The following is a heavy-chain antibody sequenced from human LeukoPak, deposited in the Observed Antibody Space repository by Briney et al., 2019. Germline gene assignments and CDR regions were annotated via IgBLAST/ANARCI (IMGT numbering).Heavy chain of an antibody. CDR3: ARGPRSSWYWGGGYFDY. D-gene: IGHD6-13*01. CDR2: INHSGSS. J-gene: IGHJ4*02. Sequence: HWEALSLTRTLSGGSMSTYYWSWIRQPPGKGLEWIGEINHSGSSNYKSSLNSRVTISVDTSKNQFSLKLNSVTAADTAVYYCARGPRSSWYWGGGYFDYWGQGTLVTVSS. V-gene: IGHV4-34*01. CDR1: GGSMSTYY.